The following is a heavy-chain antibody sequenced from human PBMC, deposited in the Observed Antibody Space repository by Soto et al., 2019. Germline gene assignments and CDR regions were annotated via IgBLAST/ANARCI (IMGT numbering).Heavy chain of an antibody. CDR2: INHSGST. CDR3: ARGDTIFGVVIIRGWFDP. CDR1: GGSFSGYY. V-gene: IGHV4-34*01. J-gene: IGHJ5*02. D-gene: IGHD3-3*01. Sequence: QVRLQQWGAGLLKPSETLSLTCAVYGGSFSGYYWSWIRQPPGKGLEWIGEINHSGSTNYNPSLNSRVTISVDPAKTQFSLKLSSVTAADTAVYYCARGDTIFGVVIIRGWFDPWGQGTLVTVSS.